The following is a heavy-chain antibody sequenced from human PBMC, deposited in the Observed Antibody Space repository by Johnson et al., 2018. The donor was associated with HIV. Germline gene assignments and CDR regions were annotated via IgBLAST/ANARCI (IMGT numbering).Heavy chain of an antibody. CDR2: IYSGGNT. V-gene: IGHV3-66*02. CDR1: GLTVSSNY. CDR3: AELAAYDAFDI. J-gene: IGHJ3*02. Sequence: VQLVESGGGLVQPGGSLRLSCAASGLTVSSNYMNWVRQAPGKGLEWVSVIYSGGNTYYADSVKGRFSISRDNSKNTVYLQMNSLRVEDTAVYYCAELAAYDAFDIWGQGTMVTVSS. D-gene: IGHD6-6*01.